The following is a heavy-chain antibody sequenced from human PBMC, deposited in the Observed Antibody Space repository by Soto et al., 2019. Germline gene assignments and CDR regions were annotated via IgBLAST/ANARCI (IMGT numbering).Heavy chain of an antibody. D-gene: IGHD5-18*01. V-gene: IGHV1-18*04. Sequence: QVQPVQSGAEVKKPGASVKVSCKASGYTFTSYGISWVRQAPGQGLEWMGWISAYNGNTNYAQKLQGRVTMTTDTSTSTAYMELRSLRSDDTAVYYCARDPWGGYSYGELDYWGQGTLVTVSS. CDR2: ISAYNGNT. CDR3: ARDPWGGYSYGELDY. J-gene: IGHJ4*02. CDR1: GYTFTSYG.